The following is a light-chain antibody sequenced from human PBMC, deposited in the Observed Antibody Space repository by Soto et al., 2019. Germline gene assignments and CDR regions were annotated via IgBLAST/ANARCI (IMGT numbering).Light chain of an antibody. CDR3: QQSFSTPPT. J-gene: IGKJ4*02. Sequence: DIQMTQSPSSASASVGDRVIITCRTSQTISTYLSWYQQTSGRAPNLLIYGASTLQRGVPSRFGGSGSGTNFTLTIINLQPEDFATYYCQQSFSTPPTFGRGTKVEIK. CDR1: QTISTY. V-gene: IGKV1-39*01. CDR2: GAS.